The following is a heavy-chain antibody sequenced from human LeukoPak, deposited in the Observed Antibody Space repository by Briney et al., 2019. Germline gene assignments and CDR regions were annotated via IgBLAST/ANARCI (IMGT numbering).Heavy chain of an antibody. CDR3: AKDTPSDSSDWRRLDY. J-gene: IGHJ4*02. CDR1: GFTFSSYG. D-gene: IGHD6-19*01. CDR2: IRYDGSNK. V-gene: IGHV3-30*02. Sequence: GGSLILSCAASGFTFSSYGMHWVRQAPGKRLEWVAFIRYDGSNKYYADSVKGRFTLSRDSSKNTLYLQMSSLRAEDTAVYYCAKDTPSDSSDWRRLDYWGQGTLVTVSS.